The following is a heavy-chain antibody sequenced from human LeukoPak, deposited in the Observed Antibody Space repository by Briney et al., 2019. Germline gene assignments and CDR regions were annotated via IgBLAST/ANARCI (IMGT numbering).Heavy chain of an antibody. CDR3: ARGQAHNWNDLSTENWFDP. Sequence: SETLSLTCTVSGGSISSYYWSWVRQPPGKGLEWIGEINHSGSTNYSPSLKSRVTMSVDTSKKQFSLKVSSVNAADTAVYYCARGQAHNWNDLSTENWFDPWGQGTLVTVSS. D-gene: IGHD1-1*01. CDR2: INHSGST. V-gene: IGHV4-34*01. CDR1: GGSISSYY. J-gene: IGHJ5*02.